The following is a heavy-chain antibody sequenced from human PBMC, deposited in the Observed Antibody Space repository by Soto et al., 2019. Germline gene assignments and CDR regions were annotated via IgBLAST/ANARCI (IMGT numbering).Heavy chain of an antibody. J-gene: IGHJ5*02. CDR3: ARDRLATTKHNNWFDP. D-gene: IGHD5-12*01. CDR1: GYTFTSYY. CDR2: INPSGGST. V-gene: IGHV1-46*01. Sequence: ASVKVSCKASGYTFTSYYMHWVRQAPGQGLEWMGIINPSGGSTSYAQKFQGRATMTRDTSTSTVYMELSSLRSEDTAVYYCARDRLATTKHNNWFDPWGQGTLVTVSS.